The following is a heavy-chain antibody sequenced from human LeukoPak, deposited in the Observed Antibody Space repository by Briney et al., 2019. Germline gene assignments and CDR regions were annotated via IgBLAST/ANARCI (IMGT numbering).Heavy chain of an antibody. V-gene: IGHV3-23*01. Sequence: PGGSLRLSCAASGFTFSSYAMSCVRQAPGKGLEGVSAISGSGGSTYYADSVKGRFTISRDNSKNTLYLQMNSLRAEDTAVYYCANLVRLYNYFDYWGQGTLVTVSS. CDR3: ANLVRLYNYFDY. CDR1: GFTFSSYA. CDR2: ISGSGGST. J-gene: IGHJ4*02. D-gene: IGHD4-23*01.